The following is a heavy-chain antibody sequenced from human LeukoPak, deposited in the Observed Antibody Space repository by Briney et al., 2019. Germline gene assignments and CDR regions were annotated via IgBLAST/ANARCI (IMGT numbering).Heavy chain of an antibody. CDR1: GFTFSSYA. CDR3: VKDYATIAAAANPLFDY. D-gene: IGHD6-13*01. V-gene: IGHV3-23*01. J-gene: IGHJ4*02. CDR2: ITGSGDTT. Sequence: GGSLGLSCAASGFTFSSYAVTWVRQAPGKGLEWVSGITGSGDTTFYADSVKGRFTISRDNSKNTLYLQMHSLRAEDTAVYYCVKDYATIAAAANPLFDYWGQGALVTVSS.